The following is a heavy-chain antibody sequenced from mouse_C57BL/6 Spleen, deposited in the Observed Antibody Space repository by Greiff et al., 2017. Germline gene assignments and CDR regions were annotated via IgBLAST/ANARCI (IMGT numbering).Heavy chain of an antibody. J-gene: IGHJ1*03. CDR3: ARNGYGSSYWYFDV. CDR2: IHPNSGST. D-gene: IGHD1-1*01. CDR1: GYTFTSYW. V-gene: IGHV1-64*01. Sequence: QVQLQQPGAELVKPGASVKLSCKASGYTFTSYWMHWVKQRPGQGLEWIGMIHPNSGSTNYNEKFKSKVTLTVDKSSSTAYMQLSSLTSEDSAVYYCARNGYGSSYWYFDVWGTGTTVTVSS.